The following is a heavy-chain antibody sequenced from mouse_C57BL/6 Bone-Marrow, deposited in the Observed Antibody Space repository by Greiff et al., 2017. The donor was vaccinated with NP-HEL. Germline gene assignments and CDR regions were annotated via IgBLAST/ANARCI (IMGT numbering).Heavy chain of an antibody. CDR2: IDPSDSYT. CDR3: ARSSSYENAMDY. D-gene: IGHD1-1*01. V-gene: IGHV1-50*01. Sequence: QVQLQQPGAELVKPGASVKLSCKASGYTFTSYWMQWVKQRPGQGLEWIGEIDPSDSYTNYNQKFKGKATLTVATSSSTAYMQLSSLTSEDSAVYYCARSSSYENAMDYWGQGTSVTVSS. J-gene: IGHJ4*01. CDR1: GYTFTSYW.